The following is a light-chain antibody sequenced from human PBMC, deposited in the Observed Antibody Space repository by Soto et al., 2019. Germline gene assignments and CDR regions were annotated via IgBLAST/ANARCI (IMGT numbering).Light chain of an antibody. V-gene: IGKV3-15*01. CDR3: QQYKSWPPIT. Sequence: EIVLTQSPGTLSLSPGERATLSCRASQTVPSRIAWYQQKPGQAPSLLIYGASTRATGVPDRFSGTGSRTEFTLTISSLKSEDYAVYYCQQYKSWPPITFGQGTRLEIK. J-gene: IGKJ5*01. CDR2: GAS. CDR1: QTVPSR.